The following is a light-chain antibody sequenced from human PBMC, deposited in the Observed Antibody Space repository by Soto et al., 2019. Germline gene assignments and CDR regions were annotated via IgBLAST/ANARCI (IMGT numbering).Light chain of an antibody. Sequence: QSALTQPASVSGSPGHSITISCTGTSSDVGSYNLVSWYQQHPGKAPKLMIYEGSKRPSGVSNRFSGSKSGNTASLTISGLQAEDEADYCCCSYAGSSTYVFGTGSKLTVL. CDR1: SSDVGSYNL. J-gene: IGLJ1*01. CDR2: EGS. CDR3: CSYAGSSTYV. V-gene: IGLV2-23*01.